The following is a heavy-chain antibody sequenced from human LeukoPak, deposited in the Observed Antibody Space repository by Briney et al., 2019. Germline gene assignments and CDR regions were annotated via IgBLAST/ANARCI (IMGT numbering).Heavy chain of an antibody. CDR1: GFTFSSYS. J-gene: IGHJ4*02. CDR3: ALPLDSSSSG. Sequence: PGGSLRLSCAASGFTFSSYSMNWVRQAPGKGLEWVSYISSSGSTIYYADSVKGRFTISRDNSKNTLYLQMNSLRAEDTAVYYYALPLDSSSSGWGQGTLVTVSS. V-gene: IGHV3-48*01. CDR2: ISSSGSTI. D-gene: IGHD6-6*01.